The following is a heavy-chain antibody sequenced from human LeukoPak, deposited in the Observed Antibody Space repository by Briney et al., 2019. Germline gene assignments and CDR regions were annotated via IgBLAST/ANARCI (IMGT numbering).Heavy chain of an antibody. J-gene: IGHJ5*02. D-gene: IGHD2-21*01. Sequence: ASVKVSCKASGYRFTGYYIHWVRQAPGQGLEWMGWINPNSGVTNYAQKFQGRVTMTRDTSISTAYMELSRLRSDDTAVYYCARDVVGGGTAWFDPWGQGTLVTVSS. CDR1: GYRFTGYY. CDR3: ARDVVGGGTAWFDP. V-gene: IGHV1-2*02. CDR2: INPNSGVT.